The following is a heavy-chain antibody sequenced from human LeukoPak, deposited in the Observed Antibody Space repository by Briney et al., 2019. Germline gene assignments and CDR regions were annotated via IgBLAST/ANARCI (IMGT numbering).Heavy chain of an antibody. D-gene: IGHD6-13*01. CDR1: GFTFSSYS. V-gene: IGHV3-21*01. J-gene: IGHJ3*02. CDR2: ISSSSSYI. Sequence: PGGSLRLSCAASGFTFSSYSMNWVRQAPGKGLEWVSSISSSSSYIYYADSVKGRFTISRDNAKNSLYLQMNSLRAEDTAVYYCARAEYSSSWYGHTAFDIWGQGTMVTVSS. CDR3: ARAEYSSSWYGHTAFDI.